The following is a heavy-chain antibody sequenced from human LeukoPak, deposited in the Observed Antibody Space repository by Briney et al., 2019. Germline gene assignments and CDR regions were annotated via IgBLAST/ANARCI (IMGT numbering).Heavy chain of an antibody. D-gene: IGHD5-18*01. V-gene: IGHV1-69*13. Sequence: SVKVSCKASGGTFISYAISWVRQAPGQGLEWMGGIIPIFGTANYAQKFQGRVTITADESTSTAYMELSSLRSEHTAVYYCARGGSYGFSYFDYWGQGTLVTVSS. J-gene: IGHJ4*02. CDR2: IIPIFGTA. CDR1: GGTFISYA. CDR3: ARGGSYGFSYFDY.